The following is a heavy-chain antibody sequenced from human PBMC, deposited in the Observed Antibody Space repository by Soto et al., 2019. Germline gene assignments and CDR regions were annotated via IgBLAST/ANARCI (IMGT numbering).Heavy chain of an antibody. Sequence: QVQLVESGGGLVKPGGSLRPSFSAPTFSLSDYYMSCIRPAPGRGLKWVAYSSSTTSYTNYEDYVKGRFTIIRDNAKNSLYLQMKSLRGEDTAVYYCARSSHRGYFFDNWGQGTLVTVSS. CDR3: ARSSHRGYFFDN. J-gene: IGHJ4*02. CDR1: TFSLSDYY. D-gene: IGHD5-18*01. CDR2: SSSTTSYT. V-gene: IGHV3-11*06.